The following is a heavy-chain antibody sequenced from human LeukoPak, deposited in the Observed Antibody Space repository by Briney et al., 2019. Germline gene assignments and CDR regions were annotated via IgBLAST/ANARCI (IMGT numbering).Heavy chain of an antibody. J-gene: IGHJ4*02. CDR3: ARDMNTNFDY. Sequence: ASVKVSCKASGYTFSDYYMHWVRQAPGQGLEWMGWINPNSGGTNYAQKLQGRVTMTRDTSISTAYLELSRLRSDDTAMYFCARDMNTNFDYWGQGTLVTVSS. V-gene: IGHV1-2*02. D-gene: IGHD3-16*01. CDR2: INPNSGGT. CDR1: GYTFSDYY.